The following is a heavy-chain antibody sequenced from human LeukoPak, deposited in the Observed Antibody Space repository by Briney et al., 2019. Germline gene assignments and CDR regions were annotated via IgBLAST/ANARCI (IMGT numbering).Heavy chain of an antibody. V-gene: IGHV1-58*02. J-gene: IGHJ3*02. D-gene: IGHD3-22*01. Sequence: SVKVSCKASGFTFTSSAMQWVRQARGQRLEWIGWIVVGSGNTNYAQKFQERVTITRDMSTSTAYMELSSLRSEDTAVYYCAAGPDYYDSSLDAYDIWGQGTMVTVSS. CDR3: AAGPDYYDSSLDAYDI. CDR1: GFTFTSSA. CDR2: IVVGSGNT.